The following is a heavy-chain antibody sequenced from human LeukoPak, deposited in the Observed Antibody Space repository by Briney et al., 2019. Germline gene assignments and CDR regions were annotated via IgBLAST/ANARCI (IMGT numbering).Heavy chain of an antibody. CDR2: ISGTGGST. V-gene: IGHV3-23*01. J-gene: IGHJ4*02. CDR3: ARDRPNYYGSDGHYYRRDGDY. CDR1: GFTFNQYA. Sequence: GGSLRLSCAASGFTFNQYAMNWVRQAPGKGLEWVSVISGTGGSTYYADSVKGRFAISRDNSENTLYLQMHSLRAEDTAVYYCARDRPNYYGSDGHYYRRDGDYWGRGTLVSVSS. D-gene: IGHD3-22*01.